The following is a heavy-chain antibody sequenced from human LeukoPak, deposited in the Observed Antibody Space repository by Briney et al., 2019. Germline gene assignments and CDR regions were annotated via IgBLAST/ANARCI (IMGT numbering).Heavy chain of an antibody. CDR3: ARDSVVVVAATWRDAFDI. V-gene: IGHV4-61*02. D-gene: IGHD2-15*01. Sequence: SETLSLTCTVSGGSISSGSYYWSWIRQPAGKGLEWIGRIYTSGSTNYNPSLKSRVTISVDTSKNQFSLKLRSVTAADTAVYYCARDSVVVVAATWRDAFDIWGQGTMVTVSS. CDR2: IYTSGST. CDR1: GGSISSGSYY. J-gene: IGHJ3*02.